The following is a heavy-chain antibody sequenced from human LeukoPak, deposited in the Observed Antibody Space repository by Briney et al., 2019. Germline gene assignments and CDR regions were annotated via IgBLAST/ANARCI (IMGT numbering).Heavy chain of an antibody. CDR2: ISSSSSII. J-gene: IGHJ3*02. Sequence: PGGSLRLSCAVPGFTFSTYSINWVRQAPGKGLEWVSYISSSSSIISYADSVKGRFTISTDNAKNSLYLQMNSLRDEDTAVYYCARDRNWAFDIWGQGTMVTVSS. V-gene: IGHV3-48*02. D-gene: IGHD1-20*01. CDR1: GFTFSTYS. CDR3: ARDRNWAFDI.